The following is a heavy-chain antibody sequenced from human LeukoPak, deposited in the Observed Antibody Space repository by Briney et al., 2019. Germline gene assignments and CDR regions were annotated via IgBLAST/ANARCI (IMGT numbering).Heavy chain of an antibody. CDR1: GFTFSSYA. J-gene: IGHJ4*02. CDR3: ARVTERWLQFGLLDY. V-gene: IGHV3-64*01. CDR2: ISSNGGST. D-gene: IGHD5-24*01. Sequence: GGSLRLSCAASGFTFSSYAMHWVRQAPGKGLEYVSAISSNGGSTYYANSVKGRFTISRDNSKNTLYLQMGSLRAEDMAVYYCARVTERWLQFGLLDYWGQGTLVTVSS.